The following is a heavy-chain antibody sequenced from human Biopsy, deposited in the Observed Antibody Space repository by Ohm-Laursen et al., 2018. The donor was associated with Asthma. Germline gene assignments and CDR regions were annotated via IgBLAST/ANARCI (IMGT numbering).Heavy chain of an antibody. D-gene: IGHD3-22*01. CDR3: ARGDSSNWSHYYFDY. CDR2: IYSGGTS. V-gene: IGHV3-53*01. J-gene: IGHJ4*02. CDR1: GFAVSRDH. Sequence: GSLRLSCSASGFAVSRDHMFWVRQAPGKGLEWVSVIYSGGTSRTADSVRGRFTISRDYTKNTLYLQMHSLRVEDTAVYYCARGDSSNWSHYYFDYWGQGTLVTVSS.